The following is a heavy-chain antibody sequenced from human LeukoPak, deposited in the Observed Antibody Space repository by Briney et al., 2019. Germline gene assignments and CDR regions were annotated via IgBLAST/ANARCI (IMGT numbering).Heavy chain of an antibody. J-gene: IGHJ4*02. Sequence: GGSLRLSCAASGFTFSSYAMSWVRQAPGKGLEWVSVISGSGGSTYYADSVEGRFTISRDNSRNTVYLQMNSLRAEDTAVYYCAKANSAYDYFDYWGQGTLVTVSS. CDR1: GFTFSSYA. CDR3: AKANSAYDYFDY. V-gene: IGHV3-23*01. CDR2: ISGSGGST. D-gene: IGHD5-12*01.